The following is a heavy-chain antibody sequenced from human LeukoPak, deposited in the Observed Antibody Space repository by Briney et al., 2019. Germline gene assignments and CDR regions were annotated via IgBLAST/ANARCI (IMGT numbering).Heavy chain of an antibody. CDR2: ISGSGGST. J-gene: IGHJ4*02. Sequence: PGGSLRLSCTASGFTFGDYAMSWVRQAPGKGLEWVSAISGSGGSTYYADSVKGRFTISRDNSKNTLYLQMNSLRAEDTAVYYCAKRGFSGTESYFDYWGQGTLVTVSS. CDR3: AKRGFSGTESYFDY. D-gene: IGHD3-10*01. V-gene: IGHV3-23*01. CDR1: GFTFGDYA.